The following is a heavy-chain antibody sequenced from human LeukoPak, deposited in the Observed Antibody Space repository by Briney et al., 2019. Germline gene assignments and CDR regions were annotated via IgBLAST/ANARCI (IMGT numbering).Heavy chain of an antibody. D-gene: IGHD3-22*01. CDR3: ARTRGKTYYYDSSGYSDAFDI. CDR2: INPNSGGT. Sequence: ASVKVSCKASGYTFTGYYMHWVRQAPGQGLEWMGWINPNSGGTNYAQKFQGRATMTRDTSISTAYMELSRLRSDDTAVYYCARTRGKTYYYDSSGYSDAFDIWGQGTMVTVSS. J-gene: IGHJ3*02. CDR1: GYTFTGYY. V-gene: IGHV1-2*02.